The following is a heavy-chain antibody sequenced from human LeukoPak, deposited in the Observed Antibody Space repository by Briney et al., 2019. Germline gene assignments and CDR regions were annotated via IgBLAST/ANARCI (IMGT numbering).Heavy chain of an antibody. Sequence: SQTLSLTCAISGDSVSSNSAAWNWIRQAPSRGLEWLGSTYYRYKWSNDYAVSVKSRIALNPETSETQFSVQLNSVSPEDTAVYYCARDRGRGYDYYYYYGMDVWGQGTTVTVSS. CDR1: GDSVSSNSAA. CDR2: TYYRYKWSN. V-gene: IGHV6-1*01. D-gene: IGHD5-12*01. J-gene: IGHJ6*02. CDR3: ARDRGRGYDYYYYYGMDV.